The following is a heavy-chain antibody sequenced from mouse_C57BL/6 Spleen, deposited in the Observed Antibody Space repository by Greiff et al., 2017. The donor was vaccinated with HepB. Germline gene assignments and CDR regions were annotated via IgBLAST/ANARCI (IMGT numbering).Heavy chain of an antibody. J-gene: IGHJ3*01. CDR2: INPSTGGT. CDR1: GYSFTGYY. Sequence: VQLKESGPELVKPGASVKISCKASGYSFTGYYMNWVKQSPEKSLEWIGEINPSTGGTTYNQKFKAKATLTVDKSSSTAYMQLKSLTSEDSAVYYCARAREPVFAYWGQGTLVTVSA. V-gene: IGHV1-42*01. D-gene: IGHD3-1*01. CDR3: ARAREPVFAY.